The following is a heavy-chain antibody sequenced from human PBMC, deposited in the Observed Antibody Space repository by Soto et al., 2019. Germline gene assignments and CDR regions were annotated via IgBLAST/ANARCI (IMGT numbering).Heavy chain of an antibody. J-gene: IGHJ3*02. CDR2: ISGSGGST. Sequence: GGSLRLSCAASGFTFSSYAMRWVRQAPGKGLEWVSAISGSGGSTYYADSVKGRFTISRDNSKNTLYLQMNSLRAEDTAVYYCAKDPNWAPEAFDIWGQGTMVIVSS. CDR1: GFTFSSYA. V-gene: IGHV3-23*01. CDR3: AKDPNWAPEAFDI. D-gene: IGHD7-27*01.